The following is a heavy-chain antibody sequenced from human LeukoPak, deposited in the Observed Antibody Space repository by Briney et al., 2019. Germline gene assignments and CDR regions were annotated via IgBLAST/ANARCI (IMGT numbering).Heavy chain of an antibody. CDR3: AKYRQLGYYFDH. V-gene: IGHV3-30*02. J-gene: IGHJ4*02. CDR1: GFTFSRYG. Sequence: PGGSLRLSCAASGFTFSRYGMHWVRQAPGKGLEWVGFIRYDGSDKYYIDSVKGRFTISRDTSKNTLYLQMNSLRAEDTAVYYCAKYRQLGYYFDHWGQGILVTVSS. CDR2: IRYDGSDK. D-gene: IGHD1-1*01.